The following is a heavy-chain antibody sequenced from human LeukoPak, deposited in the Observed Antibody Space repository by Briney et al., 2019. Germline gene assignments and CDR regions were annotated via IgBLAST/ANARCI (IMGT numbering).Heavy chain of an antibody. CDR2: TKPDGSAE. CDR3: ARDGGLNPNFDD. D-gene: IGHD2-15*01. J-gene: IGHJ4*01. V-gene: IGHV3-7*01. Sequence: PGGPLRLSCAASGFTFRNYCMGWVRQAPGKGLEWVANTKPDGSAEYYADSVRGRFTTSRDNANNFLYLQMNRLRAEDTAVYYCARDGGLNPNFDDWGHRTLVTVSS. CDR1: GFTFRNYC.